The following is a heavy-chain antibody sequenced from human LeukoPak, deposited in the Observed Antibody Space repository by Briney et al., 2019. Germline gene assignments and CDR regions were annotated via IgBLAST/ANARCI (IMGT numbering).Heavy chain of an antibody. D-gene: IGHD3-10*01. J-gene: IGHJ4*02. CDR2: ISWNSGSI. CDR1: GFTFDDYA. CDR3: AKAPLGSGSDPSYFDY. Sequence: GGSLRLSCAASGFTFDDYAMHWVRQAPGKGLEWVSGISWNSGSIGYADSVKGRFTISRDNAKNSLYLQMNSLRAEDTALYCCAKAPLGSGSDPSYFDYWGQGTLVTVSS. V-gene: IGHV3-9*01.